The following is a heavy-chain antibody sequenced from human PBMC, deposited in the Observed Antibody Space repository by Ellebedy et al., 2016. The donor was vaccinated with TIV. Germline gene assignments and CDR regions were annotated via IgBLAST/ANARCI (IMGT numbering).Heavy chain of an antibody. J-gene: IGHJ4*02. V-gene: IGHV5-51*01. CDR1: GYSFTSYW. D-gene: IGHD3-9*01. CDR2: IYPGDSDT. CDR3: ARHGTELRYFDWLPSDY. Sequence: GESLKISCKGSGYSFTSYWIGWVRQMPGKGLEWMGIIYPGDSDTRYSPSFQGQVTISADKSISTAYLQWSSLKASDTAMYYCARHGTELRYFDWLPSDYWGQGTLVTVSS.